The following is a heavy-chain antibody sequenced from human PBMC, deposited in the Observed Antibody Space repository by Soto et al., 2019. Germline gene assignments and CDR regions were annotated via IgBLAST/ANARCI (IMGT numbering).Heavy chain of an antibody. CDR1: GGSISSGGYY. D-gene: IGHD3-3*01. Sequence: QVRLQESGPGLVKPSQTLSLTCTVSGGSISSGGYYWSWIRQHPGKGLEWIGYIYYSGSTYYSPSLKSRVTISLDTSKNQFSLKLSSVTAADTAVYYCARDSPYDFWSGYSNAFDIWGQGTMVTVSS. V-gene: IGHV4-31*03. J-gene: IGHJ3*02. CDR2: IYYSGST. CDR3: ARDSPYDFWSGYSNAFDI.